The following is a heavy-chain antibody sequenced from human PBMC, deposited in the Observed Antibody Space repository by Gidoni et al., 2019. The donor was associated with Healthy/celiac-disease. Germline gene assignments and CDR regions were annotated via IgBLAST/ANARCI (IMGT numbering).Heavy chain of an antibody. CDR2: IIPIFGTA. J-gene: IGHJ6*02. CDR1: GGNFSSYA. Sequence: QVQLVQSGAEVKKPGSSVKVSCKASGGNFSSYAISWVRQAPGQGLEWMGGIIPIFGTANYAQKFQGRVTITADESTSTAYMELSSLRSEDTAVYYCARNTITMVRGVIPNYYYYGMDVWGQGTTVTVSS. D-gene: IGHD3-10*01. V-gene: IGHV1-69*01. CDR3: ARNTITMVRGVIPNYYYYGMDV.